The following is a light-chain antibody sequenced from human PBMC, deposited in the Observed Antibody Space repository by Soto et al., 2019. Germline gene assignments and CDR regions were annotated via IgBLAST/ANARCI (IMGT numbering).Light chain of an antibody. CDR3: QQYSNWPIT. CDR2: GAS. Sequence: EIVMTQSPATLSVSPGERVTLSCRASQSVSSNLAWYQQKPGQAPRLLIYGASTRATGIPARFSGSGSETEFTLTISSLQSEDFAVYHCQQYSNWPITFGQGTRLEIK. CDR1: QSVSSN. V-gene: IGKV3-15*01. J-gene: IGKJ5*01.